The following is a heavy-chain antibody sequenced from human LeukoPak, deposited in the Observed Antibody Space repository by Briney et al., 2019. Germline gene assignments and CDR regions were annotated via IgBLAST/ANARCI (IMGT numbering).Heavy chain of an antibody. CDR1: GFTFSSYW. CDR3: ARYGIQLWYNYFDY. J-gene: IGHJ4*02. D-gene: IGHD5-18*01. Sequence: GGSLRLSCAASGFTFSSYWMSWVRQAPGKGLEWVANIKQDGSEKYYVDSVKGRFTISRDNAKNSLYLQMNSLRAEDTAVYYCARYGIQLWYNYFDYGGQGTLVTVSS. CDR2: IKQDGSEK. V-gene: IGHV3-7*01.